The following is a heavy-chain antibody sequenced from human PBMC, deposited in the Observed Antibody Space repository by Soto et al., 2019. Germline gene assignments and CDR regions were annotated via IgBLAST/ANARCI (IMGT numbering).Heavy chain of an antibody. V-gene: IGHV4-30-4*01. CDR1: GGSISSGDYY. Sequence: SETLSLTCTVSGGSISSGDYYWSWIRQPPGKGLEWIGYIYYSGSTYYNPSLKSRVTISVDTSKNQFSLKLSSVTAADTAVYYCARADCSSTSCYGWYSSSSGVGVYYFDYWGQGTLVTVSS. D-gene: IGHD2-2*01. J-gene: IGHJ4*02. CDR3: ARADCSSTSCYGWYSSSSGVGVYYFDY. CDR2: IYYSGST.